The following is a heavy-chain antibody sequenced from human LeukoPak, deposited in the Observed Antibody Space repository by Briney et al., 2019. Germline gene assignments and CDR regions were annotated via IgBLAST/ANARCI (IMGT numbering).Heavy chain of an antibody. CDR3: VKDSPPRYSGSPPAY. V-gene: IGHV3-7*03. CDR1: GFTFSSYW. D-gene: IGHD1-26*01. J-gene: IGHJ4*02. Sequence: GGSLRLSCAASGFTFSSYWMSWVRQAPGKGLEWVANINKDGGEKYYVDSVKGRFTISRDNAKNSLYLQMNSLRADDTAVYYCVKDSPPRYSGSPPAYWGQGTLVAVSS. CDR2: INKDGGEK.